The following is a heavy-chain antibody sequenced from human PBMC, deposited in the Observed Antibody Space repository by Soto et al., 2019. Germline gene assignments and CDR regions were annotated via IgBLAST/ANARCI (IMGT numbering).Heavy chain of an antibody. CDR1: GFTFSNYW. CDR2: IKQDGSEK. J-gene: IGHJ4*02. CDR3: AKDRYIDY. V-gene: IGHV3-7*01. Sequence: PGGSLRLSCAASGFTFSNYWMTWVRQAPGKGLEWVANIKQDGSEKYYVGSVKGRFTISRDNARNSVFLQMNSLRAEDTAVYYCAKDRYIDYWGQGLLVTVSS.